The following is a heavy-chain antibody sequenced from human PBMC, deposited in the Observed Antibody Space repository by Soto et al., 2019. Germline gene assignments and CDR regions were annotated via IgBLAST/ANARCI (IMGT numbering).Heavy chain of an antibody. V-gene: IGHV4-34*01. CDR2: INHSGST. J-gene: IGHJ5*02. Sequence: SETLSLTCAVYGGSFSGYYWSWIRQPPGKGLEWIGEINHSGSTNYNPSLKSRVTISVDTPKNQFSLKLSSVTAADTAVYYCARGWIQLWLQSMWFDPWGQGTLVT. D-gene: IGHD5-18*01. CDR3: ARGWIQLWLQSMWFDP. CDR1: GGSFSGYY.